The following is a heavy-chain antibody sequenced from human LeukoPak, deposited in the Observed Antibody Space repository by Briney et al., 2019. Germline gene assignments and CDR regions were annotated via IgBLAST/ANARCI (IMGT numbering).Heavy chain of an antibody. Sequence: GGSLRLSCAASGFTFSTYSMNWVRQAPGKGLEWVSSISSSSTYIYYADSVKGRFTISRDNAKNSLYLQMNSLRAEDTAVYYCARGVEPLAANTLAYWGQGTLVTVSP. D-gene: IGHD1-14*01. CDR2: ISSSSTYI. CDR1: GFTFSTYS. J-gene: IGHJ4*02. V-gene: IGHV3-21*01. CDR3: ARGVEPLAANTLAY.